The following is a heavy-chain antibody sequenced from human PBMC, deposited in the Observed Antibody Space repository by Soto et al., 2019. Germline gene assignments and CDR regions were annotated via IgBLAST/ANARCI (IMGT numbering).Heavy chain of an antibody. Sequence: VPLLESGGGLVQPGGSLRLSCAASGFTFSSYAMSWVRQHPGKGLEWIGYIYYSGSTYYNPSLKSRVTISVDTSKNQFSLKLSSVTAADTAVYYCARADSSSWSDDYWGQGTLVTVSS. CDR2: IYYSGST. CDR3: ARADSSSWSDDY. J-gene: IGHJ4*02. V-gene: IGHV4-31*02. CDR1: GFTFSSYA. D-gene: IGHD6-13*01.